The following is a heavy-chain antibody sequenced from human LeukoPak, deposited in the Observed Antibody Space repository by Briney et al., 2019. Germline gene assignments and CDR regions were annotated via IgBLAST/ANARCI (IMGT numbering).Heavy chain of an antibody. CDR1: GFTFSMYW. Sequence: GGSLRLSCAASGFTFSMYWMHWVRQAPGEGLVWVSRIKSDGSTNYADSVKGRFTIPRDNAKNTVSLQMNSLRPEDTGVYYCTRAPSEIGSYYPEYFRHWGQGTLVTVSS. J-gene: IGHJ1*01. CDR3: TRAPSEIGSYYPEYFRH. D-gene: IGHD3-10*01. CDR2: IKSDGST. V-gene: IGHV3-74*01.